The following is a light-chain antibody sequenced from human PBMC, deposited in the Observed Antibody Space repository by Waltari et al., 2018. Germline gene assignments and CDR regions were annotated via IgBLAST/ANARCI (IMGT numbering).Light chain of an antibody. J-gene: IGLJ3*02. CDR3: CSYAGSYTWV. CDR2: DVT. Sequence: SALTQPRSVSGSPGQSVTISCTGTTHDLGSYNYVSWYQQHPGKAPKLIILDVTNRPSGVPDRLSGSKSGNTASLTISGLRAEDEAEYYCCSYAGSYTWVFGGGTKLTVV. V-gene: IGLV2-11*01. CDR1: THDLGSYNY.